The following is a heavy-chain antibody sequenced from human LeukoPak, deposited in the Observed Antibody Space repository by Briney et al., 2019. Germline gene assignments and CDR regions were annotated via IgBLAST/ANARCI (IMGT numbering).Heavy chain of an antibody. CDR3: ARDGVPGGRDV. V-gene: IGHV3-7*01. D-gene: IGHD3-16*01. CDR1: GIAFSSHW. Sequence: PGGSLRLSCAASGIAFSSHWMNWVRQAPGKGLEWVANINREGSDKNYVDSVKGRFTISRDNAKNSLYLQMNSLRVEDTAVYYCARDGVPGGRDVWGQGTTVTVS. CDR2: INREGSDK. J-gene: IGHJ6*02.